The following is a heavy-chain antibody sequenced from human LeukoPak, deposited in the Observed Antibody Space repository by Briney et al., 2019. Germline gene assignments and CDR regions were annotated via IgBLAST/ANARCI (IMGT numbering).Heavy chain of an antibody. D-gene: IGHD4-17*01. V-gene: IGHV4-59*06. CDR3: ARKKDDGDYHIDY. J-gene: IGHJ4*02. CDR2: ICYSGTT. Sequence: SETLSLTCTVSGGSISSHYWSWIRQPPGKGLLEWIGYICYSGTTYYNPSLKSRVTISVDTSKNQFSLRLWSVTAADTAVYYCARKKDDGDYHIDYWGQGTPVTVSS. CDR1: GGSISSHY.